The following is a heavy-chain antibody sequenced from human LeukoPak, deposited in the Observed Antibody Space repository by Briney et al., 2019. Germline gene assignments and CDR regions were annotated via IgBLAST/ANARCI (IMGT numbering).Heavy chain of an antibody. J-gene: IGHJ6*02. D-gene: IGHD3-10*01. Sequence: GGSLRLSCAVSGFSFSNYRLSWVRQAPGKGLEWVANIKQDGSEKCYVDSVKGRFTISRDNAKKSLYLQMNSLRAEDTAVYYCARYGYYYNLDVWGQGTTVTVSS. CDR2: IKQDGSEK. CDR3: ARYGYYYNLDV. V-gene: IGHV3-7*01. CDR1: GFSFSNYR.